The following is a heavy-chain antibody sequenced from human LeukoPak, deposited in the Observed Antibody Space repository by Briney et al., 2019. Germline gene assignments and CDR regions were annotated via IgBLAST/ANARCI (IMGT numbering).Heavy chain of an antibody. CDR2: ISSSSSYI. CDR3: AREWSEHYYYDSIGYFI. J-gene: IGHJ4*02. D-gene: IGHD3-22*01. V-gene: IGHV3-21*01. CDR1: GFTFSSYS. Sequence: GGSLRLSCAASGFTFSSYSMNWVRQAPGKGLEWVSSISSSSSYIYYAGSVKGRFTISRDDAKNSLYLQMNSLRAEDTAVYYCAREWSEHYYYDSIGYFIWGQGTLVTVSS.